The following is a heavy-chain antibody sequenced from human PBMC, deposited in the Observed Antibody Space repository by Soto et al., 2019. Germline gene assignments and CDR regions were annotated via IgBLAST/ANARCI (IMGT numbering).Heavy chain of an antibody. D-gene: IGHD3-3*01. CDR2: INHSGST. V-gene: IGHV4-34*01. Sequence: SETLSLTCAVYGGSFSGYYWSWIRQPPGKWLEWIGEINHSGSTNYNPSLKSRVTISVDTSKNQFSLKLSSVTAADTAVYYCARGFQGRDLGVVIITRNWYFDLWGRGTLVTVSS. J-gene: IGHJ2*01. CDR1: GGSFSGYY. CDR3: ARGFQGRDLGVVIITRNWYFDL.